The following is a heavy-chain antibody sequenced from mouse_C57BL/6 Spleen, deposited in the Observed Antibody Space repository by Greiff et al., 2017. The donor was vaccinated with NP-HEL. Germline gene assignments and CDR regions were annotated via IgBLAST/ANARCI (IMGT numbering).Heavy chain of an antibody. J-gene: IGHJ4*01. CDR1: GFTFSDFY. CDR3: ARDGGYDYPYYAMDY. Sequence: EVKVVESGGGLVQSGRSLRLSCATSGFTFSDFYMEWVRQAPGKGLEWIAASRNKANDYTTEYSASVKGRFIVSRDTSQSILYLQMNALRAEDTAIYYCARDGGYDYPYYAMDYWGQGTSVTVSS. D-gene: IGHD2-4*01. CDR2: SRNKANDYTT. V-gene: IGHV7-1*01.